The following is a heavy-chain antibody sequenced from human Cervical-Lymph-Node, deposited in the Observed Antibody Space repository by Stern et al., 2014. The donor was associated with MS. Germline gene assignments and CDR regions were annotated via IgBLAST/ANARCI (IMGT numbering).Heavy chain of an antibody. CDR2: ISAYNGNT. D-gene: IGHD1-26*01. J-gene: IGHJ4*02. Sequence: QVQLVQSGAEVKKPGASVKVSCKASGYTFTSYGISWVRQAPGQGLEWMGWISAYNGNTNYAQQLQGRVTMTTDPSTSTHYLALRSLRSDDTAVYYCARDDPSVGATAYWGQGTLVTVSS. V-gene: IGHV1-18*01. CDR3: ARDDPSVGATAY. CDR1: GYTFTSYG.